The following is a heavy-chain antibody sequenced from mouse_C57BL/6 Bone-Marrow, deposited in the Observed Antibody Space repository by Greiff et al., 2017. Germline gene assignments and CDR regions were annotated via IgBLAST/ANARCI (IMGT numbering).Heavy chain of an antibody. V-gene: IGHV5-4*03. CDR1: GFTFSSYA. J-gene: IGHJ3*01. CDR2: ISDGGSYT. Sequence: EVKVVESGGGLVKPGGSLKLSCAASGFTFSSYAMSWVRQTPEKRLEWVATISDGGSYTYYPDNVKGRFTISRDNAKNNLYLQMSHLKSEDTAMYYCARGAVPVLFAYWGQGTLVTVSA. CDR3: ARGAVPVLFAY.